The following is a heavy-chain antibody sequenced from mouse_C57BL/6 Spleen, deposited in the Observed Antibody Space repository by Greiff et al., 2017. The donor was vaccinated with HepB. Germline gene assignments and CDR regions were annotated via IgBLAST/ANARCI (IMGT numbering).Heavy chain of an antibody. Sequence: QVQLQQPGTELVKPGASVKLSCKASGYTFTSYWMHWVKQRPGQGLEWIGNINPSNGGTNYNEKFKSKATLTVDKSSSTAYMQLSSLTSEDAAVYYCAREGYYYGRAMDYWGQGTSVTVSS. CDR1: GYTFTSYW. CDR3: AREGYYYGRAMDY. D-gene: IGHD1-1*01. J-gene: IGHJ4*01. CDR2: INPSNGGT. V-gene: IGHV1-53*01.